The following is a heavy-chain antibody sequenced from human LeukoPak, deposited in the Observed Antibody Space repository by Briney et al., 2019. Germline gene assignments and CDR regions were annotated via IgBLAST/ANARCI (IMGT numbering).Heavy chain of an antibody. CDR2: ISYDGSNK. CDR1: GFTFSNYA. Sequence: PGGFLRLSCAASGFTFSNYAIHWVRQAPGKGLEWVAVISYDGSNKYYADSVKGRFTISRDNSKNTLYLLMNSLRTEDTAVYYCARGGHYYGSGSYPFDYWGQGTLVTVSS. J-gene: IGHJ4*02. D-gene: IGHD3-10*01. CDR3: ARGGHYYGSGSYPFDY. V-gene: IGHV3-30-3*01.